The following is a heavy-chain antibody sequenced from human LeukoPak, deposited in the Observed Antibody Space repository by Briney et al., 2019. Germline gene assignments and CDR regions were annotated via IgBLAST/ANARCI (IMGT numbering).Heavy chain of an antibody. V-gene: IGHV4-59*12. CDR1: GGSISSYY. CDR2: IYYSGST. Sequence: SETLSLTYTVSGGSISSYYWSWIRQPPGKGLEWIGYIYYSGSTNYNPSLKSRVTISVDTSKNQFSLKLSSVTAADTAVYYCARGQLPDYWGQGTLVTVSS. CDR3: ARGQLPDY. D-gene: IGHD1-1*01. J-gene: IGHJ4*02.